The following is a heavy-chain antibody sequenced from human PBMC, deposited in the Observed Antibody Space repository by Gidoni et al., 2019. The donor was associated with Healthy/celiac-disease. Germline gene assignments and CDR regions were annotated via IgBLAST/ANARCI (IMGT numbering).Heavy chain of an antibody. CDR3: ARVGDILTGYSVDY. J-gene: IGHJ4*02. D-gene: IGHD3-9*01. Sequence: EVQLVESGGGLIQPGGSLRLSCAASGFTVSSNYMSWVRQAPGKGLEWVSVIYSGGSTYYADSVKGRFTISRDNSKNTLYLQMNSLRAEDTAVYYCARVGDILTGYSVDYWGQGTLVTVSS. CDR2: IYSGGST. CDR1: GFTVSSNY. V-gene: IGHV3-53*01.